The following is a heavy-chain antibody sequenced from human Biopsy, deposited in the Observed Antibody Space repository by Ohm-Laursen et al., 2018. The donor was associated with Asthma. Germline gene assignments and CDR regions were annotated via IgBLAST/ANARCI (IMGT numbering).Heavy chain of an antibody. CDR3: AKEVFPGWELRRGPDY. V-gene: IGHV3-30*18. J-gene: IGHJ4*02. D-gene: IGHD1-26*01. CDR1: GFSFSNYG. Sequence: SLRLSCTASGFSFSNYGMHWVRQAPGKGLDWVAVISFDGTNRNYTDSVKGRFTISRDNSRNTLHLEMNSLRAEDTAVYFCAKEVFPGWELRRGPDYWGQGTLATVSS. CDR2: ISFDGTNR.